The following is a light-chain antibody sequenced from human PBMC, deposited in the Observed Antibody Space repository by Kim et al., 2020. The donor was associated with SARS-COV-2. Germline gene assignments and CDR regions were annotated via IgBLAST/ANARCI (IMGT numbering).Light chain of an antibody. CDR2: STD. CDR3: LLYCGDSRV. CDR1: TGAVTSGYN. J-gene: IGLJ1*01. Sequence: QAVVTQEPSLTVSPGGTVTLTCASSTGAVTSGYNPNWFQQKPGQAPRALIYSTDKKHSWTPARFSGSLLGGKAALTLSGVQAEDEAEYYCLLYCGDSRVFGTGTKVTVL. V-gene: IGLV7-43*01.